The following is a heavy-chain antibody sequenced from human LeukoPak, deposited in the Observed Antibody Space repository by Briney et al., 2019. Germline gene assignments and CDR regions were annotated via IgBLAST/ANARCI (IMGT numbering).Heavy chain of an antibody. J-gene: IGHJ4*02. CDR2: IWYDGSNK. Sequence: GGSLRLSCAASGFTFSSYGMHWVRQAPSKGLEWVAVIWYDGSNKYYADSVKGRFTISRDNSKNTLYLQMNSLRAEDTAVYYCARDQNDSIDYWGQGTLVTVSS. D-gene: IGHD3-22*01. V-gene: IGHV3-33*01. CDR3: ARDQNDSIDY. CDR1: GFTFSSYG.